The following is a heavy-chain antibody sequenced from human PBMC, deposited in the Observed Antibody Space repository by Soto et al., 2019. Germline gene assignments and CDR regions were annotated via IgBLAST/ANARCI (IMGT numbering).Heavy chain of an antibody. J-gene: IGHJ6*02. V-gene: IGHV1-18*01. Sequence: QVQLVQSGAEVKKPGASVEVSCKASGYTFTSYGISWVRQAPGQGLEWMGWISAYNGNTNYAQKLQARVPMTTDTATRTAYMELMSLSSDDNAVYYCAREWPNWHHYYYYCLDVWGQGTTVTVSS. D-gene: IGHD1-1*01. CDR2: ISAYNGNT. CDR1: GYTFTSYG. CDR3: AREWPNWHHYYYYCLDV.